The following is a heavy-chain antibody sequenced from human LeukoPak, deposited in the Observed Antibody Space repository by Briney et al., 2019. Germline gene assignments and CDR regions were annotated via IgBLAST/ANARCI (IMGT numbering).Heavy chain of an antibody. CDR3: ARGHYYYYGMDV. Sequence: PSETLSLTCTVSGGSISSYYWSWIRQPPGKGLEWIGYIYYSGSTNYNPSLKSRVTISVHTSKNQFSLKLSSVTAADTAVYYCARGHYYYYGMDVWGQGTTVTVSS. CDR2: IYYSGST. CDR1: GGSISSYY. V-gene: IGHV4-59*01. J-gene: IGHJ6*02.